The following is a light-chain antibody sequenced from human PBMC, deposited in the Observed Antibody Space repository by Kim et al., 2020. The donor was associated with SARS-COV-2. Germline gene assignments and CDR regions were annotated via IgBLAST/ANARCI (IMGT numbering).Light chain of an antibody. CDR1: QNINNDY. V-gene: IGKV3-20*01. CDR3: QQYGDLSVWT. CDR2: AAS. J-gene: IGKJ1*01. Sequence: EIVLTQSPGTLSLSPGERATLSCRASQNINNDYVAWYQQKPGQAPRLLIFAASGRATGIPDRFTGSGSGTDFSLTISRLEPEDFAVYYCQQYGDLSVWTFGQGTKVDIK.